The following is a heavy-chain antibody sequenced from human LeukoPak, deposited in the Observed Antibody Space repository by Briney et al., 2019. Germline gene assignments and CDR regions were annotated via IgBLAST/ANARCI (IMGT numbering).Heavy chain of an antibody. D-gene: IGHD1-20*01. V-gene: IGHV4-39*01. Sequence: SETLSLTCTVSGTSISSGSHYWGWIRQPPGKGLEWIGSISYTGSTYYNPSLKSRVIISVDTSKNQFSLKLSSVTAADTAVYYCARRITGTTSDSFDSWGKGTLVTVSS. CDR2: ISYTGST. J-gene: IGHJ4*02. CDR3: ARRITGTTSDSFDS. CDR1: GTSISSGSHY.